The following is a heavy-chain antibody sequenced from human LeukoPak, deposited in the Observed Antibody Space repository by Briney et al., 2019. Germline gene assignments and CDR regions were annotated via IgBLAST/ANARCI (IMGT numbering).Heavy chain of an antibody. V-gene: IGHV5-51*01. J-gene: IGHJ5*02. D-gene: IGHD2-15*01. CDR2: IYPGDSDT. CDR1: GYSFTSYW. CDR3: ASQPSDCSGGSCYSGWFDP. Sequence: GESLKISCKGSGYSFTSYWIGWVRQMPGKGLEWMGIIYPGDSDTRYSPSFQGQVIISADKSISTAYLQCSSLTASDTAMYYCASQPSDCSGGSCYSGWFDPWGQGTLVTVSS.